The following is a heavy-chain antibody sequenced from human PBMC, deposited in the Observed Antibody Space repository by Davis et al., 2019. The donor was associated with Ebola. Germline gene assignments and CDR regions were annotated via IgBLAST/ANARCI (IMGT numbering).Heavy chain of an antibody. V-gene: IGHV3-23*01. CDR3: AKDTSNIWFDI. CDR1: GFVFSSYV. CDR2: FGTSGDT. Sequence: GESLKISCAASGFVFSSYVMSWVRRAPGKGLEWVSTFGTSGDTYYADSVKGRFTISRDNSKNTLYLQMNGLRVDDTAIYYCAKDTSNIWFDIWGQGTNVTVSS. J-gene: IGHJ3*02. D-gene: IGHD1-26*01.